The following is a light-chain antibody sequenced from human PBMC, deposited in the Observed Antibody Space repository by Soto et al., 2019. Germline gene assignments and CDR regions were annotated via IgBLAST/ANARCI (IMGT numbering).Light chain of an antibody. V-gene: IGLV4-69*01. J-gene: IGLJ3*02. CDR3: QTWGTGLWV. CDR2: LNSDGSH. CDR1: SGHSTYA. Sequence: QTVVTQSPSASASLGASVKLTCTLSSGHSTYAIAWHQQQPEKGPRFLMKLNSDGSHNKGDGIPDRFSGSSSGAERYLIISGLQSEDEADYYCQTWGTGLWVFGGGTQLTVL.